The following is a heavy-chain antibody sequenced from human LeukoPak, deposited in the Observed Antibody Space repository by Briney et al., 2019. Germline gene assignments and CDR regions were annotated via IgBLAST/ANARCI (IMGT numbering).Heavy chain of an antibody. CDR1: GYPFTGYY. D-gene: IGHD5-18*01. V-gene: IGHV1-2*02. J-gene: IGHJ4*02. Sequence: ASVKVSCKASGYPFTGYYIHWVRQAPGQGPEWMGWINPNSGSTNSAQKFQVRVTMTRDTSITAAYMELSSLRSDDTAVYYCARTFASYYLSGLDYWGQGTLVTVSS. CDR3: ARTFASYYLSGLDY. CDR2: INPNSGST.